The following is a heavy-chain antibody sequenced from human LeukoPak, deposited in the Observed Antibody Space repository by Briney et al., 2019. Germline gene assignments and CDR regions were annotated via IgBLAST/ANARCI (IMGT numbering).Heavy chain of an antibody. CDR3: ARDIYDSSGYLYFDL. V-gene: IGHV3-48*03. CDR2: ISSSGSTI. Sequence: PGGSLRLSCAASGFTFSSYEMNLVRQAPGKGLEWVSYISSSGSTIYYADSVKGRFTISRDNAKNSLYLQMNSLRAEDTAVYYCARDIYDSSGYLYFDLWGRGTLVTVSS. D-gene: IGHD3-22*01. J-gene: IGHJ2*01. CDR1: GFTFSSYE.